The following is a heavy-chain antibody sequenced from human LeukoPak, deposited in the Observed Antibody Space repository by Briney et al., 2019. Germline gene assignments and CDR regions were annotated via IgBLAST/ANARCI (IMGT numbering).Heavy chain of an antibody. CDR3: AGGSAAGTGQDDY. V-gene: IGHV1-69*04. Sequence: SVKVSCKASGGTFSSYAISWVRQAPGQGLEWMGRIIPILGIANYAQKFQGRVTITADKSTSTAYMELSSLRSEDTAVYYCAGGSAAGTGQDDYWGQGTLVTVSS. D-gene: IGHD6-13*01. CDR2: IIPILGIA. CDR1: GGTFSSYA. J-gene: IGHJ4*02.